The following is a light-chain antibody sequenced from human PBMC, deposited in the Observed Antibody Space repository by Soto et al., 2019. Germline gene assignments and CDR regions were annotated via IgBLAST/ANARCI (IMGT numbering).Light chain of an antibody. J-gene: IGLJ1*01. V-gene: IGLV1-51*02. CDR2: ENN. Sequence: QSALTQPPSVSAAPGQKVTISCSGSSSNIENNYVSWYRQLPGTAPKLLIYENNKRPSGIPDRFSGSKSGTSATLGITGLETGDEADYYCATWDTSLSSGVFGTGTKLTVL. CDR1: SSNIENNY. CDR3: ATWDTSLSSGV.